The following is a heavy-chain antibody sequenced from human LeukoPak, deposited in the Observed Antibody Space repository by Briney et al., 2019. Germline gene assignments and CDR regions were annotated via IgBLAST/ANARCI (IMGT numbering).Heavy chain of an antibody. CDR2: ISSSSSYI. D-gene: IGHD1-7*01. V-gene: IGHV3-21*01. Sequence: PGGSLRLSCGASGFTFSSYSMNWVRQAPGKGLEWVSSISSSSSYIYYADSVKGRFTISRDNAKNSLYLQMNSLRAEDTAVYYCASTLTGTTYYFDYWGQGTLVTVSS. J-gene: IGHJ4*02. CDR3: ASTLTGTTYYFDY. CDR1: GFTFSSYS.